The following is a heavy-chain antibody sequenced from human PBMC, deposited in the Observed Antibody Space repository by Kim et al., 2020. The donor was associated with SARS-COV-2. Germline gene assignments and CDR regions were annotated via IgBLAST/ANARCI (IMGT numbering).Heavy chain of an antibody. CDR1: GGSFSGYY. V-gene: IGHV4-34*01. CDR3: ARGLIVVVPGHYYYYGMDV. J-gene: IGHJ6*02. D-gene: IGHD2-2*01. Sequence: SETLSLTCAVYGGSFSGYYWSWIRQPPGKGLEWIGEINHSRSTNYNPSLKSRVTISVDTSKNQFSLKLSSVTAADTAVYYCARGLIVVVPGHYYYYGMDVWGQGTTATVSS. CDR2: INHSRST.